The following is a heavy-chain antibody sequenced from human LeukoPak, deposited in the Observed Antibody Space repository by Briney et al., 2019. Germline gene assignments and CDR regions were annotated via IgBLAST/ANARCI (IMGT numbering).Heavy chain of an antibody. J-gene: IGHJ4*02. CDR2: ISTSGSTI. Sequence: GGSLRLSCAASGFTFSDYYMSWIRQAPGKGLEWVSYISTSGSTIYYADSVKGRFTISRDNAKNSLYLQMNSLRVEDTAVYYCAREKSWYGRDYFDYWGQGTLVTVSS. CDR1: GFTFSDYY. CDR3: AREKSWYGRDYFDY. D-gene: IGHD6-13*01. V-gene: IGHV3-11*04.